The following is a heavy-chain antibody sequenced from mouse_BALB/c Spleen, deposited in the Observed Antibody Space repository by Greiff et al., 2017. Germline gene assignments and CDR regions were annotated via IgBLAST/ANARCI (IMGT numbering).Heavy chain of an antibody. J-gene: IGHJ3*01. CDR2: INPSTGYT. V-gene: IGHV1-7*01. CDR3: ARGNSGFLAWFAY. Sequence: VQLQQSGAELAKPGASVKMSCKASGYTFTSYWMHWVKQRPGQGLEWIGYINPSTGYTEYNQKFKDKATLTADKSSSTAYMQLSSLTSEDSAVYYCARGNSGFLAWFAYWGQGTLVTVSA. CDR1: GYTFTSYW.